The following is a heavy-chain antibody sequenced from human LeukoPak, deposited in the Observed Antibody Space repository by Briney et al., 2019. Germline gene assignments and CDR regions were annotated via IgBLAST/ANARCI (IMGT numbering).Heavy chain of an antibody. CDR3: ARARLWYSFDS. V-gene: IGHV3-48*03. Sequence: PGGSLRLSCVVSGFTFSDYEMNWVRQAPGRGLEWVSYISSNGRTTFHADSVKGRFTISRDDTKNSLYLQMNSLRVEDTGFYYCARARLWYSFDSWGQGTLVTVSS. CDR2: ISSNGRTT. D-gene: IGHD3-10*01. CDR1: GFTFSDYE. J-gene: IGHJ4*02.